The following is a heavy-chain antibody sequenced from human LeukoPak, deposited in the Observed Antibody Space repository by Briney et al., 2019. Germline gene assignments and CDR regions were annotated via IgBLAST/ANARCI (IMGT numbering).Heavy chain of an antibody. CDR3: ARVVAGIDWFDL. Sequence: GGSRRLSCAASGFTFSSYAMHWVRQAPGKGLEWVAVISYDGSNKYYADSVKGRFTISRDNSKNTLYLQMNSLRDEDTAVYYCARVVAGIDWFDLWGQGTLVTVSS. CDR2: ISYDGSNK. D-gene: IGHD6-19*01. CDR1: GFTFSSYA. J-gene: IGHJ5*02. V-gene: IGHV3-30-3*01.